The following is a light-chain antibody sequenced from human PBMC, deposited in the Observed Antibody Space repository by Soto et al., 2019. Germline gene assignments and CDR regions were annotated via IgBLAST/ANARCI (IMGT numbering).Light chain of an antibody. CDR1: SSDVGGYNY. CDR3: SSYTTSGSLV. Sequence: QSVLTQPASVSGSPGQSITISCTGTSSDVGGYNYVYWYQQHPGKATKLMIYDVSNRPSGVSNRFSGSKSGNTASLTISGLQAEDEADSYCSSYTTSGSLVFGGGTKLTVL. CDR2: DVS. V-gene: IGLV2-14*01. J-gene: IGLJ2*01.